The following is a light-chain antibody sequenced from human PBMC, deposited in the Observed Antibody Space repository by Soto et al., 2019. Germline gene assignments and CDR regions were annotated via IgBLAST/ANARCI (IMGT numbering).Light chain of an antibody. V-gene: IGKV1-9*01. J-gene: IGKJ1*01. CDR3: QQLNSYPRT. Sequence: IQLTQSPSSLSASVGDRVTITCRASQAISSYLAWYQQKPGRAPNLLIYGASTLQSGVPSRFSGSGSGKDFTLTISSLQPEDFATYYCQQLNSYPRTFGQGTKLEIK. CDR2: GAS. CDR1: QAISSY.